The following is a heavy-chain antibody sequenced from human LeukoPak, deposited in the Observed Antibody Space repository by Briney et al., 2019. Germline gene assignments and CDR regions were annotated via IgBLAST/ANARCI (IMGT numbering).Heavy chain of an antibody. Sequence: PSETLSLTCTVSGGSISSSSYDWGWIRQPPGKGLEWIGSIYYSGSTYYNPSLKSRVSVSVDESKNQFSLEVNSVTAADTAVYYCARASHYYDGSVHLYYFVFWGQCTLVIVSS. D-gene: IGHD3-22*01. CDR3: ARASHYYDGSVHLYYFVF. V-gene: IGHV4-39*07. CDR2: IYYSGST. CDR1: GGSISSSSYD. J-gene: IGHJ4*02.